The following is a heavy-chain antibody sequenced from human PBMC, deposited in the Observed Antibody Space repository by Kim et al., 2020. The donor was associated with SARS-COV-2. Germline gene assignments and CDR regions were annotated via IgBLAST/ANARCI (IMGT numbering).Heavy chain of an antibody. CDR3: TRVPPYSNSWWDAFDI. V-gene: IGHV3-73*01. CDR1: GFTFSHSA. CDR2: IRSKANSYTP. D-gene: IGHD6-13*01. J-gene: IGHJ3*02. Sequence: GGSLRLSCAASGFTFSHSAMYWVRQPSGKGLEWVGRIRSKANSYTPTYAVSVKGRFIISRADSKNTAYLQMNSLKTEDTAIYYCTRVPPYSNSWWDAFDIWGQGAMGTVSS.